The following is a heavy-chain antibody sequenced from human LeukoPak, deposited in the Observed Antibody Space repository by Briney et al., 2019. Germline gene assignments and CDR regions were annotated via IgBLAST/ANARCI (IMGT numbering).Heavy chain of an antibody. CDR2: IYYSGST. CDR1: GGSISSSSYY. J-gene: IGHJ4*02. D-gene: IGHD2-15*01. Sequence: SETLSPTCTVSGGSISSSSYYWGWIRQPPGKGLEWIGSIYYSGSTYYNPSLKSRVTISVDTSKNQFSLKLSSVTAADTAVYYCARVAPSIDYWGQGTLVTVSS. V-gene: IGHV4-39*01. CDR3: ARVAPSIDY.